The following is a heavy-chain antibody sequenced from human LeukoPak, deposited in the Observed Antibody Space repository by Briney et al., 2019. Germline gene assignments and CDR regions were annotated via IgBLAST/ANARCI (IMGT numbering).Heavy chain of an antibody. Sequence: SETLSLTCTVSGGSISSSSYYWGWIRQPPGKGLEWIGSIYYSGSTNYNPSLKSRVTISVDTSKNQFSLKLSSVTAADTAVYYCARVDSSSWYFRGPNFDYWGQGTLVTVSS. CDR3: ARVDSSSWYFRGPNFDY. CDR1: GGSISSSSYY. D-gene: IGHD6-13*01. CDR2: IYYSGST. J-gene: IGHJ4*02. V-gene: IGHV4-39*07.